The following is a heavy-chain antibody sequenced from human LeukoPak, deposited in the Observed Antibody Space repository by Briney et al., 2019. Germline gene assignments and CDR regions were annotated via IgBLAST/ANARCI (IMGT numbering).Heavy chain of an antibody. CDR1: GFTFSSYW. CDR3: ARDWEQLSD. Sequence: GGSLRLSCAASGFTFSSYWMSWVRQAREKGLQWVANINQDGSEKYSVDSVKGRFTISRDNAKNSLYLQMNSMRDEDTAVYYCARDWEQLSDWGQGTLVTVSS. V-gene: IGHV3-7*01. J-gene: IGHJ4*02. CDR2: INQDGSEK. D-gene: IGHD6-6*01.